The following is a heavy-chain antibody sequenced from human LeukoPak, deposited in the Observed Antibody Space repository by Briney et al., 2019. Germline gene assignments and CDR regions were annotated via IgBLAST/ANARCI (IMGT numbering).Heavy chain of an antibody. Sequence: GGSLRLSCAASGFTFDDYGMSWVRQAPGKGLEWVSSISSSSSYIYYADSVKGRFTISRDNAKNSLYLQMNSLRAEDTAVYYCARDSGMTTVTTADYWGQGTLVTVSS. D-gene: IGHD4-17*01. CDR3: ARDSGMTTVTTADY. CDR1: GFTFDDYG. J-gene: IGHJ4*02. V-gene: IGHV3-21*01. CDR2: ISSSSSYI.